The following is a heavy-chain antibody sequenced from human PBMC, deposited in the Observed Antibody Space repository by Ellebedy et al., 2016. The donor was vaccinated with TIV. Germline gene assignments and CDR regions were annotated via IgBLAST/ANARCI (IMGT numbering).Heavy chain of an antibody. Sequence: GESLKISCNGSGFSFSNYWIAWVRQMPGKGLEWMGIIYPGDSDTRYSPSFQGQVTISADKSINTAYLQWNSLEASDTAIFYCARNSGSGWSHFDYWGQGTLVTVSS. CDR2: IYPGDSDT. CDR3: ARNSGSGWSHFDY. CDR1: GFSFSNYW. V-gene: IGHV5-51*01. D-gene: IGHD6-19*01. J-gene: IGHJ4*02.